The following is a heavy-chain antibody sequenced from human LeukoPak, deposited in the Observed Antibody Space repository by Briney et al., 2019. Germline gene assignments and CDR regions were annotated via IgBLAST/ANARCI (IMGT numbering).Heavy chain of an antibody. CDR2: INSDGSST. D-gene: IGHD6-13*01. CDR3: ARASWYSSSSPYWYFDL. V-gene: IGHV3-74*01. CDR1: GFTFSSYW. J-gene: IGHJ2*01. Sequence: GGSLRLSCAASGFTFSSYWMHWVRQAPGKGLVWVSRINSDGSSTSYAGSVKGRFTISRDNAKNTLYLQMNSLRAEDTAVYYCARASWYSSSSPYWYFDLWGRGTLVTVSS.